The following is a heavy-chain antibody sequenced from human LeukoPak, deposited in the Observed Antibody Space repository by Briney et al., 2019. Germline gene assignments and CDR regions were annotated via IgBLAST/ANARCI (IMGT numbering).Heavy chain of an antibody. Sequence: PSETLSLTCAVSGDSFSSHYSTWIRQPPRKGLEWIGYISYIGSPNYNTSPKSRVTISLDTSKNQFSLKLSSVTAADAAVYYCARDLVTVTKGFDIWGQGTMVSVSS. CDR1: GDSFSSHY. D-gene: IGHD4-17*01. J-gene: IGHJ3*02. CDR2: ISYIGSP. CDR3: ARDLVTVTKGFDI. V-gene: IGHV4-59*11.